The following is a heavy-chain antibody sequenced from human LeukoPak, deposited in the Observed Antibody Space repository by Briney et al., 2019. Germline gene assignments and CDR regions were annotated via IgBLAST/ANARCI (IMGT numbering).Heavy chain of an antibody. CDR3: ARDQYGSGSYHWFDP. Sequence: ASVKVSCKVSGYTLTELSMHWVRQAPGKGLEWMGGFDPEDGETIYAQKFQGRVTITADKSTSTAYMELSSLRSEDTAVYYCARDQYGSGSYHWFDPWGQGTLVTVSS. V-gene: IGHV1-24*01. D-gene: IGHD3-10*01. CDR1: GYTLTELS. CDR2: FDPEDGET. J-gene: IGHJ5*02.